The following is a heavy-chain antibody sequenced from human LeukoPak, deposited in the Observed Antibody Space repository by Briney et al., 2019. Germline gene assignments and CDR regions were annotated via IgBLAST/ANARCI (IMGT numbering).Heavy chain of an antibody. Sequence: TGGSLRLSCAASGYTFSSYAMHWVRQAPGKGLEWVADISYDGSNKYYADSVKGRFTISRDNFKNTLYLQMNSLRAEDTAVYYCARDHSSGWPEYFDYWGQGTLVTVSS. D-gene: IGHD6-19*01. J-gene: IGHJ4*02. CDR2: ISYDGSNK. V-gene: IGHV3-30*04. CDR1: GYTFSSYA. CDR3: ARDHSSGWPEYFDY.